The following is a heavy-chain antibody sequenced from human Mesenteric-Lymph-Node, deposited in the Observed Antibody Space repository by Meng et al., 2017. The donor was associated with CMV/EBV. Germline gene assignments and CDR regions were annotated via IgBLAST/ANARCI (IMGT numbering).Heavy chain of an antibody. V-gene: IGHV3-30-3*01. CDR2: ISYDGSNK. J-gene: IGHJ4*02. CDR1: GFTFSSYA. CDR3: ARSLYYDFWSGYYFTPFDY. Sequence: GESLKISCAASGFTFSSYAMHWVRQAPGKGLEWVAVISYDGSNKYYADSVKGRFTISRDNSKNTLYLQMNSLRAEDTAVYYCARSLYYDFWSGYYFTPFDYWGQGTLVTVSS. D-gene: IGHD3-3*01.